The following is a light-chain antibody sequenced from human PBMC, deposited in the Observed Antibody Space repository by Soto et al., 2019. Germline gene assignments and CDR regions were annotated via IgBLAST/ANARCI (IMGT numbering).Light chain of an antibody. CDR2: DAS. J-gene: IGKJ1*01. CDR1: QSVDNY. Sequence: EIVLTQFPGTLSLSPGEGATLSCRASQSVDNYLAWYQQTPGQAPPLLIFDASFRATGTPARFSGSGSGTDFTLSISRLEPEDFAVYYCLQRNTWPWTFGQGTKV. V-gene: IGKV3-11*01. CDR3: LQRNTWPWT.